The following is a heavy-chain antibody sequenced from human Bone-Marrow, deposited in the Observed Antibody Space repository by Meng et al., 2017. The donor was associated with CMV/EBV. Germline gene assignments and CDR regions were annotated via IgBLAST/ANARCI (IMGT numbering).Heavy chain of an antibody. CDR3: ARTMVAPTHSHYYYGMDV. J-gene: IGHJ6*02. CDR1: GGTFSSYA. D-gene: IGHD2-15*01. V-gene: IGHV1-69*10. Sequence: SVKVSCKASGGTFSSYAISWVRQAPGQGLEWMGGIIPILGIANYAQNFQGRVTITADKSTSTAYMELSSLTSEDTAVYYCARTMVAPTHSHYYYGMDVWGQGTTVTVSS. CDR2: IIPILGIA.